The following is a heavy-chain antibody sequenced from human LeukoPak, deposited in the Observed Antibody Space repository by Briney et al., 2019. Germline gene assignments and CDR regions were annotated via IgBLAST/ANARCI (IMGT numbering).Heavy chain of an antibody. CDR1: GGSITTTDFD. CDR3: ARFKGGTGFDY. D-gene: IGHD1-26*01. CDR2: ISSSGKA. Sequence: SETLSLTCAVSGGSITTTDFDWAWIRQPPGQGSEWIATISSSGKAYYYPSLMSRVTISVDTSKNQFSLDVTSVAAADTGLFYCARFKGGTGFDYWGRGILVIVS. V-gene: IGHV4-39*01. J-gene: IGHJ4*02.